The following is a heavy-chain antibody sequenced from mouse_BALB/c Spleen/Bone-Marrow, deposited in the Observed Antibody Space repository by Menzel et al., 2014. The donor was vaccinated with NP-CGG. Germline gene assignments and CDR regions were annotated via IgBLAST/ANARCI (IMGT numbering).Heavy chain of an antibody. CDR2: IDPANGNT. CDR3: ASYYYCSSLFSY. D-gene: IGHD1-1*01. CDR1: GFNIKDTY. V-gene: IGHV14-3*02. Sequence: EVQLQQSGAELVRPGASVKLSCTASGFNIKDTYMHWVKQRPEQGLEWIGRIDPANGNTKYDPKFQGKATITADTSSNTPSLQLSSLTSEDTAVYYCASYYYCSSLFSYWGQGTLVTVSA. J-gene: IGHJ3*01.